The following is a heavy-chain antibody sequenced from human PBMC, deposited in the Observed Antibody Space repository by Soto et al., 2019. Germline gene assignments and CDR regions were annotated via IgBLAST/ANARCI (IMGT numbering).Heavy chain of an antibody. J-gene: IGHJ6*03. CDR2: IYRGGDT. V-gene: IGHV3-66*01. D-gene: IGHD2-2*01. CDR3: AKELGGFSSSSCNLYYYYYMDV. CDR1: GFTVSYNY. Sequence: GGSLRLSCAASGFTVSYNYMSWVRQAPGKGLEWVSVIYRGGDTFYADSEKGRFTISRDNSKNTLYLQMNSLRAEDTAVYYCAKELGGFSSSSCNLYYYYYMDVWGKGTTVTVSS.